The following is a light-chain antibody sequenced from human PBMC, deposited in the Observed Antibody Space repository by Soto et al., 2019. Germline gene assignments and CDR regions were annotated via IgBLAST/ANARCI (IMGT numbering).Light chain of an antibody. J-gene: IGKJ1*01. Sequence: AIRMTQSPSSLSASTGDRVTITCRASQGISSYLAWYQHKPGQAPKLLIYTASTLQSGVPSRFRGSGSGTQFTLTITSLQPEDFATYYCQQSFATLWTFGQGTKVDIK. CDR2: TAS. CDR3: QQSFATLWT. CDR1: QGISSY. V-gene: IGKV1-8*01.